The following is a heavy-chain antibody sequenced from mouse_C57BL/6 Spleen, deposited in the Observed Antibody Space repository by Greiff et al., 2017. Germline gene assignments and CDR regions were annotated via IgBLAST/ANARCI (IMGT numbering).Heavy chain of an antibody. CDR2: IDPSDSYT. CDR1: GYTFTSYW. D-gene: IGHD1-1*01. J-gene: IGHJ4*01. V-gene: IGHV1-50*01. Sequence: QVQLQQPGAELVKPGASVKLSCKASGYTFTSYWMQWVKQRPGQGLEWIGEIDPSDSYTNYNQKFKGKATLTVDTSSSTAYMQLSSLTSEDSAVYYWARLYYGSRVDYYAMDYWGQGTSVTVSS. CDR3: ARLYYGSRVDYYAMDY.